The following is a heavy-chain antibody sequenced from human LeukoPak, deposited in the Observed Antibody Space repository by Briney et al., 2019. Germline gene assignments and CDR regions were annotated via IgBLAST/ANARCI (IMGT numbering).Heavy chain of an antibody. CDR3: TTNDAFDI. CDR2: IKTTIDGDGGAT. V-gene: IGHV3-15*01. J-gene: IGHJ3*02. CDR1: GFTFSNAW. Sequence: PGGSLRLSCAASGFTFSNAWMNWVRQAPGKGLEWVGRIKTTIDGDGGATDYAAPVKGRFSISRDDSKNTLYLQMNSLKTEDTAVYYCTTNDAFDIWGQGTMVTVSS.